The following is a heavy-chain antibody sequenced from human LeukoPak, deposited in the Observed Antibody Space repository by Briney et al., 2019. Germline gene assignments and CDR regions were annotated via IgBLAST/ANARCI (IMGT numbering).Heavy chain of an antibody. CDR2: INPNNGAT. D-gene: IGHD1-26*01. Sequence: ASVKVSCTASGYTFTGYYMHWVRQAPGQGLEWMGRINPNNGATNYAQKLQGRVTITGDTSISTAYMELSSLRSDDTAVYYCTRESGSYHGNDYWGQGTLVTVSS. J-gene: IGHJ4*02. CDR1: GYTFTGYY. V-gene: IGHV1-2*06. CDR3: TRESGSYHGNDY.